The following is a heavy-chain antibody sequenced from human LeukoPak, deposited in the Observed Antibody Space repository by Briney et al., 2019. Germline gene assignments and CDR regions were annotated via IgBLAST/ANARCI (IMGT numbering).Heavy chain of an antibody. J-gene: IGHJ4*02. D-gene: IGHD4-17*01. CDR3: ARVSDYGDYSFDY. CDR2: IYTSGST. Sequence: PSQTLSLTCTVSGGSLSSGSYYWSWIRQPAGKGLEWIGRIYTSGSTNYNPSLKSRVTISVDTSKNQFSLKLSSVTAADTAVYYCARVSDYGDYSFDYWGQGTLVTVSS. CDR1: GGSLSSGSYY. V-gene: IGHV4-61*02.